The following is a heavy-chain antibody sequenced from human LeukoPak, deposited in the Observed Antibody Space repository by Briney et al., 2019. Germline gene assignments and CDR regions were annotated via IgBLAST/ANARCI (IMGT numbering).Heavy chain of an antibody. D-gene: IGHD6-13*01. CDR1: GYTFTSYD. V-gene: IGHV1-8*03. CDR2: MNPNSGNT. Sequence: ASVKVSCKASGYTFTSYDINWVRQATGQGLEWMGWMNPNSGNTGYARKFQGRVTITRNTSISTAYMELSSLRSEDTAVYYCARGPGGAAAGLVSYYYYYYMDVWGKGTTVTVSS. J-gene: IGHJ6*03. CDR3: ARGPGGAAAGLVSYYYYYYMDV.